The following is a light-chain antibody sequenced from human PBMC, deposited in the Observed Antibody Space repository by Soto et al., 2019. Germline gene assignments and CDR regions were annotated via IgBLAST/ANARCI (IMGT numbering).Light chain of an antibody. J-gene: IGLJ1*01. CDR1: SSNIGNKY. Sequence: QSVLTQPPSVSAAPGQKVTISCSGSSSNIGNKYVSWYQQLPGTAPKLLIHENDKRPSGIPDRFSGSKSGTSATLGITGLQTGDEADYYCGTWDSGLSVDVFGTGTKLTVL. V-gene: IGLV1-51*02. CDR3: GTWDSGLSVDV. CDR2: END.